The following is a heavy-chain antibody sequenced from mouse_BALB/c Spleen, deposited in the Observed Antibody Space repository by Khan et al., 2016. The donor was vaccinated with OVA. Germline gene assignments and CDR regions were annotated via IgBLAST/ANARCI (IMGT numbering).Heavy chain of an antibody. CDR2: IHYSGST. CDR3: SRFDGYYDAMDY. CDR1: GYSITSDYS. V-gene: IGHV3-1*02. Sequence: EVQLQESGPDLVKPSQSLSLTCTVTGYSITSDYSWHWIRQFPGNKLEWMGYIHYSGSTNYNTSLKSRISITRATSKNQFFLQFNSLTTEDTARYYCSRFDGYYDAMDYWGQGTSVTVSS. D-gene: IGHD2-3*01. J-gene: IGHJ4*01.